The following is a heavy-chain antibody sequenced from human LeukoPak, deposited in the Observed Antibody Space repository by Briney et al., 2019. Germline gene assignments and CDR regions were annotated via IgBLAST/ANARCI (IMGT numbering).Heavy chain of an antibody. CDR1: GFTFSSYW. D-gene: IGHD3-22*01. V-gene: IGHV3-74*01. CDR3: ARDYYDSSGYPEYVQH. J-gene: IGHJ1*01. Sequence: GGSLRLSCAASGFTFSSYWMHWVRQAPGRGLVWVSRINSDESNTNYADSVKGRFTISRDNARNTLFLQMNSLRAEDTAVYYCARDYYDSSGYPEYVQHWGQGTLVTVSS. CDR2: INSDESNT.